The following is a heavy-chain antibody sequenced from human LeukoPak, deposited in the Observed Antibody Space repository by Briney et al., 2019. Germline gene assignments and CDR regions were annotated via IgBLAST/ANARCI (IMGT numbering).Heavy chain of an antibody. J-gene: IGHJ4*02. D-gene: IGHD1-26*01. Sequence: ASVKVSWTASGYTFTSYGISWVRQAPGQGLEWMGWISAYNGNTNYAQKLQGRVTMTTDTSTSTAYMELRSLRSDDTAVYYCARGMADPGGSYYRWYYFDYWGQGTLVTVSS. CDR2: ISAYNGNT. CDR3: ARGMADPGGSYYRWYYFDY. V-gene: IGHV1-18*01. CDR1: GYTFTSYG.